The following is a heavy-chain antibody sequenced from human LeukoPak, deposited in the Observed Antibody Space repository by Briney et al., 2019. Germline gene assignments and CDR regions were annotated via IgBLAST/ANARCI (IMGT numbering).Heavy chain of an antibody. Sequence: GGSLRLSCAASGFTFSNAWKTWVRQPPAKGLEWVGRIKSKTNGGTTDYAAPVKGRFTISRVDSKDALYLQMNSLKTEDTAVYYCAAEISVLRPHDHYDWWDQGTLVTVS. V-gene: IGHV3-15*01. D-gene: IGHD1-1*01. CDR2: IKSKTNGGTT. CDR1: GFTFSNAW. J-gene: IGHJ4*02. CDR3: AAEISVLRPHDHYDW.